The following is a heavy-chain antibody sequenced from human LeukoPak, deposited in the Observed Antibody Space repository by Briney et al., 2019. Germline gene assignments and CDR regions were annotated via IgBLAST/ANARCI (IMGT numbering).Heavy chain of an antibody. D-gene: IGHD3-10*01. J-gene: IGHJ5*02. CDR2: IYDSGST. CDR3: ARHSRPGSVDP. V-gene: IGHV4-39*01. CDR1: GGSIRSSYYY. Sequence: SETLSLTCTVSGGSIRSSYYYWGWIRQPPGKGLEWIGSIYDSGSTYYNPSLKSRVTISVDTSKNQFSLKLNSVTAADTAVYFCARHSRPGSVDPRGQGALVTVSS.